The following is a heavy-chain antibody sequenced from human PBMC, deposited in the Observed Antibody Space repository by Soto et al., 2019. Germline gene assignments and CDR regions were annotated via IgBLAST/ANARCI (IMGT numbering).Heavy chain of an antibody. CDR3: AAPRDEYGSGVSWFTYGMDI. Sequence: GGSLRLSCFYSGFTFSDFAMTWVRHVPGRGLEWVASLDGAGGSTYYAESVRGRFSISRDNSQNTLFLQMKRLTVDDTAIYYCAAPRDEYGSGVSWFTYGMDIWGQGTTVTVSS. CDR2: LDGAGGST. J-gene: IGHJ6*02. CDR1: GFTFSDFA. D-gene: IGHD3-10*01. V-gene: IGHV3-23*01.